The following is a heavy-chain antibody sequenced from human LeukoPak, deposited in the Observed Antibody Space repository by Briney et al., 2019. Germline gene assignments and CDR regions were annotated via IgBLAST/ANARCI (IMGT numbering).Heavy chain of an antibody. D-gene: IGHD3-10*01. V-gene: IGHV1-2*02. J-gene: IGHJ6*02. CDR3: ARRRRSSGTLATYGMDV. CDR1: GNTFTGYY. CDR2: INPNNGGT. Sequence: GASVKVSCKASGNTFTGYYMHWVRQAPGQGLECLGWINPNNGGTNYAQKYQGSVTMSRDTSISTAYMELSRLRSADTAVYYCARRRRSSGTLATYGMDVWGQGTTVTVSS.